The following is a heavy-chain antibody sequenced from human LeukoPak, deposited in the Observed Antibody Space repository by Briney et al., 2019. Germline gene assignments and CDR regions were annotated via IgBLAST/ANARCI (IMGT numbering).Heavy chain of an antibody. D-gene: IGHD5-18*01. CDR3: VRRGYSYGS. V-gene: IGHV4-34*01. J-gene: IGHJ4*02. CDR1: GGSFSGYY. CDR2: INHSGNT. Sequence: PSETLSLTCAVYGGSFSGYYWSWIRQPPGKGPEWIGEINHSGNTNYNPSLKSRVTISVDTSKNQFSLKLSSVTAADTAVYYCVRRGYSYGSWGQGTLVTVSS.